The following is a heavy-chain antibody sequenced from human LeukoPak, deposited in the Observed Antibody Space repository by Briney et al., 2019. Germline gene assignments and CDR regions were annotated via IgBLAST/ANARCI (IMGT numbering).Heavy chain of an antibody. CDR1: GFTFSSYW. CDR2: IKQDGSEK. J-gene: IGHJ6*02. V-gene: IGHV3-7*01. CDR3: ATCDYYYGMDV. Sequence: PGGSLRLSCAASGFTFSSYWMSWVRQAPGKGLEWVANIKQDGSEKYYVDSVKGRFTISRDNAKNPLYLQMNSLRAEDTAVYYCATCDYYYGMDVWGQGTTVTVSS.